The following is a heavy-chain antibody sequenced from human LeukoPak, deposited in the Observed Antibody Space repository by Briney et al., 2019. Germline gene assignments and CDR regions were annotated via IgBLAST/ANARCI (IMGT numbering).Heavy chain of an antibody. CDR3: ARKGIGSSRYQNMDV. D-gene: IGHD6-19*01. CDR1: GFTFSSYA. J-gene: IGHJ6*03. Sequence: GGSLRLSCAASGFTFSSYAMSWVRQAPGKGPEWVSTISIDGGRTYYADSVKGRFTVSRDTSKNTRYLQMNSLRAEDTAVYYCARKGIGSSRYQNMDVWGKGTTVSVSS. CDR2: ISIDGGRT. V-gene: IGHV3-23*01.